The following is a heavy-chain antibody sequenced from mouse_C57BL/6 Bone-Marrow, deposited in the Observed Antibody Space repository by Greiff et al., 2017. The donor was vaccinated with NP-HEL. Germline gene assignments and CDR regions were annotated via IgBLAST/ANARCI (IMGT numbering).Heavy chain of an antibody. D-gene: IGHD1-1*01. Sequence: EVKLVESGEGLVKPGGSLKLSCAASGFTFSSYAMSWVRQTPEKRLEWVAYISSGGDYIYYADTVKGRFTISRDNARNTLYLQMSSLKSEDTAMYYCTRVDPSYYGSSSPFDYWGQGTTLTVSS. CDR2: ISSGGDYI. J-gene: IGHJ2*01. CDR1: GFTFSSYA. CDR3: TRVDPSYYGSSSPFDY. V-gene: IGHV5-9-1*02.